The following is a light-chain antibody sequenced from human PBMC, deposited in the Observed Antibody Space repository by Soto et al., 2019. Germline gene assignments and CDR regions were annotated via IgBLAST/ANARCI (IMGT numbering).Light chain of an antibody. CDR2: GAS. J-gene: IGKJ1*01. Sequence: EIVMTQSPATLSVSPGEGATLSCRGSHSVGSNLAWYRLKPGQAPRLLVYGASTRATGIPARFRGSGSGTEFTLTISSLQSEDFAVYYCQQYNDWPGTFGQGTKVEIK. V-gene: IGKV3-15*01. CDR3: QQYNDWPGT. CDR1: HSVGSN.